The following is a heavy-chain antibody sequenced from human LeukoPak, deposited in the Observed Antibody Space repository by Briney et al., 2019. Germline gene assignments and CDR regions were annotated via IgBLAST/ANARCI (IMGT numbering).Heavy chain of an antibody. J-gene: IGHJ4*02. CDR1: GFTFTTYS. CDR3: ARRTNYIVAFDY. D-gene: IGHD5-12*01. Sequence: PGGSLRLSCAASGFTFTTYSMNWVRQAPGKGLEWVSSISSSSSYIYYADSVKGRFTISVDNAKNSLYLQMNSLRAEDTAVYYCARRTNYIVAFDYWGQGTLVTVSS. CDR2: ISSSSSYI. V-gene: IGHV3-21*01.